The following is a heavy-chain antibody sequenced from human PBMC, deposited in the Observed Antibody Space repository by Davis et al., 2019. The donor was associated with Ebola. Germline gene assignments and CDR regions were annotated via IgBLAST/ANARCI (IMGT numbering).Heavy chain of an antibody. D-gene: IGHD6-13*01. Sequence: GESPMTSRKGPGYSFPSYWLGGERQTPGKGLEWMGIIYPGDSDTRYSPSLQGQVTISADKSISTAYLQWSSLKASDTAMYYCARLGIAAMDYYYGMDVWGQGTTVTVSS. J-gene: IGHJ6*02. V-gene: IGHV5-51*01. CDR1: GYSFPSYW. CDR2: IYPGDSDT. CDR3: ARLGIAAMDYYYGMDV.